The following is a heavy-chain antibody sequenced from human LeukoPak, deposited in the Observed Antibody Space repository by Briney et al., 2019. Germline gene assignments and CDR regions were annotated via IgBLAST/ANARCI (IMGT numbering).Heavy chain of an antibody. J-gene: IGHJ5*02. CDR2: ISSSTSTI. D-gene: IGHD6-6*01. CDR1: GFTFSVYG. V-gene: IGHV3-48*01. CDR3: ARRPPTGAALDH. Sequence: GGSLRLSCAASGFTFSVYGMNWVRQAPGKGPEWISYISSSTSTINYADSVKGRFTISRDNANNSLFLQMHSLGVEDTAVYYCARRPPTGAALDHWGQGTLVTVSS.